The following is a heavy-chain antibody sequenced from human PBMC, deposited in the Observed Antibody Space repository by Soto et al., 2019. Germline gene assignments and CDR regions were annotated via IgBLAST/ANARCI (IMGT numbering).Heavy chain of an antibody. J-gene: IGHJ5*02. CDR1: GFTVSSNY. CDR2: IYSGGST. CDR3: ARTHGVYSGYDYWFDP. D-gene: IGHD5-12*01. Sequence: GSLRLSCAASGFTVSSNYMSWVRQAPWKGLEWVSVIYSGGSTYYADSVKGRFTISRHNSKNTLYLQMNSLRAEDTAVYYCARTHGVYSGYDYWFDPWGQGTLVTVSS. V-gene: IGHV3-53*04.